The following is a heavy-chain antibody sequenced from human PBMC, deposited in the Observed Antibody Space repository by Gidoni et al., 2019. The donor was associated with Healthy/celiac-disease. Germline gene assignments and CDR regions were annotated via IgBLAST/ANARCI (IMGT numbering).Heavy chain of an antibody. Sequence: QLQLQESGPGLVKPSETLSLTCTVSGRSISSSSYYWGWIRQPPGTGLEWIGSIYYSGSTYYNPSLKSRVTISVDTSKNQFSLKLSSVTAADTAVYYCARVPDYYDSSGYYRGYWGQGTLVTVSS. CDR3: ARVPDYYDSSGYYRGY. J-gene: IGHJ4*02. D-gene: IGHD3-22*01. CDR1: GRSISSSSYY. V-gene: IGHV4-39*07. CDR2: IYYSGST.